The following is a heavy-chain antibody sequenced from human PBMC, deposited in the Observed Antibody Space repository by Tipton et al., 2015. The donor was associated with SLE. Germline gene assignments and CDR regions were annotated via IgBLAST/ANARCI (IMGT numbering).Heavy chain of an antibody. CDR3: ARDLMVRGVDY. CDR1: GGSISSGGYY. V-gene: IGHV4-61*08. J-gene: IGHJ4*02. Sequence: LRLSCTVSGGSISSGGYYWSWIRQPPGKGLEWIGEINHSGNTNYNPSLKSRVTISVDTSKNQFSLKLSSVTAADTAVYYCARDLMVRGVDYWGQGTLVTVSS. CDR2: INHSGNT. D-gene: IGHD3-10*01.